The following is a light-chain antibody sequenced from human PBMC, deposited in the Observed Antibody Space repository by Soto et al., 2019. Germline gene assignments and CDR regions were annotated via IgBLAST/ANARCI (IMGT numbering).Light chain of an antibody. CDR1: QSVSSK. CDR3: QQYYNWPGT. J-gene: IGKJ1*01. CDR2: GAS. V-gene: IGKV3-15*01. Sequence: EIVLTQSPGTLSVSPGERATLSCRASQSVSSKLAWYQQKPGQAPRLLFYGASTGATGIPARFSGSGSETEFTLFISSLESENFAVYYCQQYYNWPGTFGQGTKVEIK.